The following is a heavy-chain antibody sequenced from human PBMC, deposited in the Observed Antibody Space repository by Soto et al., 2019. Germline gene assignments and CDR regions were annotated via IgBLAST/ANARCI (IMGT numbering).Heavy chain of an antibody. V-gene: IGHV3-48*02. D-gene: IGHD3-22*01. CDR2: ISSSSSTI. Sequence: LRLSCAASGFTFSSYSMNWVRQAPGKGLEWVSYISSSSSTIYYADSVKGRFTISRDNAKNSLYLQMNSLRDEDTAVYYCARGRPYYDSSGYLDYWGQGTLVTVSS. CDR1: GFTFSSYS. CDR3: ARGRPYYDSSGYLDY. J-gene: IGHJ4*02.